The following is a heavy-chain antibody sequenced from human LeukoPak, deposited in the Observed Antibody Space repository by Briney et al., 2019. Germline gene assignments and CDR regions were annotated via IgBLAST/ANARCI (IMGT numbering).Heavy chain of an antibody. CDR1: GFTFSGYA. CDR2: IYSSDTT. CDR3: ARDPHYAFDI. J-gene: IGHJ3*02. Sequence: GGSLRLSCAASGFTFSGYAMNWVSQAPGKGLEWVSHIYSSDTTYADSVKGRFTISRDNAKNSLYLQMNSLRDEDTAVYYCARDPHYAFDIWGQGTMVTASS. V-gene: IGHV3-48*02. D-gene: IGHD3-10*01.